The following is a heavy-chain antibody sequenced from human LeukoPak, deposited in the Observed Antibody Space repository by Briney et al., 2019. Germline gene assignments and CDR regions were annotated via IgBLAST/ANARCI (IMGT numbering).Heavy chain of an antibody. Sequence: GGSLRLSCTASGFFFSSYAMTWVRQAPGKGLEWVSGISGSGATIYYADSVEGRFTISRDNSKNTLYLQMNSLRAEDTAVYYCARESGGYDFGYWGQGTLVTVSS. J-gene: IGHJ4*02. V-gene: IGHV3-23*01. CDR1: GFFFSSYA. CDR2: ISGSGATI. CDR3: ARESGGYDFGY. D-gene: IGHD5-12*01.